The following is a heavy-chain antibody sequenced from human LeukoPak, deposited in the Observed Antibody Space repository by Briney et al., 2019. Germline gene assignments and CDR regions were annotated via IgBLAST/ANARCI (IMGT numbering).Heavy chain of an antibody. J-gene: IGHJ3*02. CDR2: IYSGGST. V-gene: IGHV3-53*01. CDR1: GFTFSSNY. CDR3: AREGQPHDAFDI. Sequence: SGGSLRLSCAASGFTFSSNYMSWVRQAPGKGLEWVSVIYSGGSTYYSASVKGRFTISRDNSKNTLYLQMNSLRAEDTAAYYCAREGQPHDAFDIWGQGTMVTVSS. D-gene: IGHD5-18*01.